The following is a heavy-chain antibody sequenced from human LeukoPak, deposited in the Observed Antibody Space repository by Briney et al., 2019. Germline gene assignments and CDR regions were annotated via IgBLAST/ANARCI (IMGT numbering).Heavy chain of an antibody. CDR2: IKQDGSEK. D-gene: IGHD6-13*01. CDR1: GFTFSSYW. V-gene: IGHV3-7*01. CDR3: ARYSSSWYDGNFDY. J-gene: IGHJ4*02. Sequence: GGSLRLSCAASGFTFSSYWMSWVRQAPGKGLEWVANIKQDGSEKYYVDSVKGRFTISRDNAKNSLYLQMNSLRAEDTAVYYCARYSSSWYDGNFDYWGQGTLVTVSS.